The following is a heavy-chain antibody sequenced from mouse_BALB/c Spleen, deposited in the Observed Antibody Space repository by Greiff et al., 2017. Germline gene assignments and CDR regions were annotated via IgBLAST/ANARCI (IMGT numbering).Heavy chain of an antibody. CDR3: ARGHYYGLYYFDY. CDR1: GFNIKDTY. Sequence: EVQLQQSGAELVKPGASVKLSCTASGFNIKDTYMHWVKQRPEQGLEWIGRIDPANGNTKYDPKFQGKATITADTSSNTAYLQLSSLTSEDTAVYYCARGHYYGLYYFDYWGQGTTLTVSS. V-gene: IGHV14-3*02. J-gene: IGHJ2*01. D-gene: IGHD1-2*01. CDR2: IDPANGNT.